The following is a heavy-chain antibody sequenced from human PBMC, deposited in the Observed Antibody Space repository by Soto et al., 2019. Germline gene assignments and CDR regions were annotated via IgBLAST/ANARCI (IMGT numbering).Heavy chain of an antibody. CDR3: AREPYGEVLAFDI. CDR2: IIPILGIA. CDR1: GGTFSSYT. Sequence: QVQLVQSGAEVQKPGSSVKVSCKASGGTFSSYTISWVRQAPGQGLEWMGRIIPILGIANYAQKFQGRVTTTADKSTSTDDQELSSLRSEDTAVYYCAREPYGEVLAFDIWGQGRMVTVSS. V-gene: IGHV1-69*08. D-gene: IGHD1-26*01. J-gene: IGHJ3*02.